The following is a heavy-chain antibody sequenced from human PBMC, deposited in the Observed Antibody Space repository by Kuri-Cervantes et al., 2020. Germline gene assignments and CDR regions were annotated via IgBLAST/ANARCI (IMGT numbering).Heavy chain of an antibody. CDR1: GYTFTSYY. V-gene: IGHV1-46*01. CDR2: INPSGGST. Sequence: ASVKVSCKASGYTFTSYYMHWVRQAPGQGLEWMGIINPSGGSTSYAQKFQGRVTITADESTSTDYMELSSLRSEDTAVYYCAREAYYYDSSGYYEAFDIWGQGTMVTVSS. CDR3: AREAYYYDSSGYYEAFDI. J-gene: IGHJ3*02. D-gene: IGHD3-22*01.